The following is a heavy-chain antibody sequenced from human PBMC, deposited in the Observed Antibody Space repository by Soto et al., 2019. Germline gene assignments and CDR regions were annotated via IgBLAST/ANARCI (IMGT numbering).Heavy chain of an antibody. CDR3: ARDRVYYYDNSGYYNFDY. CDR1: GFTFSNYA. D-gene: IGHD3-22*01. V-gene: IGHV3-30-3*01. J-gene: IGHJ4*02. Sequence: QVQLVESGGGVVQPGRSLRVSCAASGFTFSNYAMHWVRQAPGKGLEWVAVVSYDGSKQFYADSVEGRFTISRDSSKSTLYLHMDNLRDEETAVYYCARDRVYYYDNSGYYNFDYWGQGTLVTVSS. CDR2: VSYDGSKQ.